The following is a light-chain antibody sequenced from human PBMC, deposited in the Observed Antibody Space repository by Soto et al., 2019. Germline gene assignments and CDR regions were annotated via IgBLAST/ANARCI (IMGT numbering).Light chain of an antibody. V-gene: IGKV3-20*01. Sequence: ETVLTQSPCTLSLSPGDRATLSCRASQSFSSSYLAWYQQKPGQAPMLLIYGASIRATGIPDRFSGSGSGTDFTLTISRMEHEDFAVYYCQQYHTSPMTFGQGTRLEI. CDR1: QSFSSSY. CDR2: GAS. CDR3: QQYHTSPMT. J-gene: IGKJ5*01.